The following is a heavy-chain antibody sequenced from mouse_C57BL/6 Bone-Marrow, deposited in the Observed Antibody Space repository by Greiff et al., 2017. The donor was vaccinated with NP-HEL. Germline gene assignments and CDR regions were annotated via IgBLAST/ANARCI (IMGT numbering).Heavy chain of an antibody. D-gene: IGHD2-5*01. J-gene: IGHJ3*01. V-gene: IGHV1-66*01. CDR2: IDPANGNT. Sequence: QVQLQQSGPELVKPGASVKISCKASGYSFTSYYIHWVKQRPGQGLEWIGRIDPANGNTKYAPKFQGKATITADTSSNTAYLQLSSLTSEDTAIYYCVSVTTAYWGQGTLVTVSA. CDR1: GYSFTSYY. CDR3: VSVTTAY.